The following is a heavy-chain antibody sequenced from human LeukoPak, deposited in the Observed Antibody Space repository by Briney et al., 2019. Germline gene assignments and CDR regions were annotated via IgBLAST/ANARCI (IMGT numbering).Heavy chain of an antibody. V-gene: IGHV3-21*04. J-gene: IGHJ4*02. CDR3: AKEMATTSGDY. CDR1: GFTFSSYS. D-gene: IGHD5-24*01. Sequence: GGSLRLSCAASGFTFSSYSMNWVRQAPGKGLEWVSSISSSSSYIYYADSVKGRFTISRDNSKNTLYLQMNSLGAEDTAVYYCAKEMATTSGDYWGQGTLVTVSS. CDR2: ISSSSSYI.